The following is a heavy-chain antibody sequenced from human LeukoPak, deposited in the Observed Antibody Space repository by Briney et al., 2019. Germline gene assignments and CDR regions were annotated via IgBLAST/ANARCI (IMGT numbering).Heavy chain of an antibody. CDR2: ISAYNGNT. CDR1: GYTFTSYG. V-gene: IGHV1-18*04. J-gene: IGHJ4*02. D-gene: IGHD3-10*01. CDR3: ARNLLNYGSGSYLEDY. Sequence: ASVKVSCKASGYTFTSYGISWVRQAPGQGLEWMGWISAYNGNTNYAQKLQGRATMTTDTSTSTAYMELRSLRSDDTAVYYCARNLLNYGSGSYLEDYWGQGTLVTVSS.